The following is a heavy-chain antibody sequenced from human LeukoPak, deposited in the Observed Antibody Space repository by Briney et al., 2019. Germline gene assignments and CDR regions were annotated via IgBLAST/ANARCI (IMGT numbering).Heavy chain of an antibody. D-gene: IGHD4-23*01. CDR2: INQDGRVK. J-gene: IGHJ4*02. CDR1: GFTFRNYW. Sequence: GGSLRLSCAASGFTFRNYWMSWVRQAPEKGLEWVANINQDGRVKQYVDSLKGRFTISRDNGKNSLYLQLNSLRAEDTAVYYCARDRDDGGFEYWGQGTLVTVSS. CDR3: ARDRDDGGFEY. V-gene: IGHV3-7*01.